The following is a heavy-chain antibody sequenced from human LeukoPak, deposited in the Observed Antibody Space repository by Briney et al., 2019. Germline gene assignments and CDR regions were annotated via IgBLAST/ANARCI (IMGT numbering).Heavy chain of an antibody. V-gene: IGHV4-38-2*02. CDR1: GYSISSGYY. D-gene: IGHD2-15*01. Sequence: SETLSLTCTVSGYSISSGYYWGWIRQPPGKGLEWIGSIYHSGSTYYNPSLKSRVTISVDTSKNQFSLKLSSVTAADTAVYYCARGVSGGSFFDYWGQGTLVIVSS. CDR2: IYHSGST. CDR3: ARGVSGGSFFDY. J-gene: IGHJ4*02.